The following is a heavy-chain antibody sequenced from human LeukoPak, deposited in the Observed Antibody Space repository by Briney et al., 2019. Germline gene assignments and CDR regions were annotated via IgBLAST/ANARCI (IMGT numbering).Heavy chain of an antibody. CDR3: ARDLDYDYVWGSYRYGVAFDI. Sequence: ASVKVSCKASGDTFSSYAISWVRQAPGQGLEWMGRIIPILGIANYAQKFQGRVTITADESTSTAYMELSSLRSEDTAVYYCARDLDYDYVWGSYRYGVAFDIWGQGTMVTVSS. D-gene: IGHD3-16*02. CDR2: IIPILGIA. V-gene: IGHV1-69*04. CDR1: GDTFSSYA. J-gene: IGHJ3*02.